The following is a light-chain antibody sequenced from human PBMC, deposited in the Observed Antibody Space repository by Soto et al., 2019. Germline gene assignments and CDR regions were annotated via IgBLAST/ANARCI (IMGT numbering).Light chain of an antibody. CDR1: SRDVGGYNY. Sequence: QSALTQPASVSGSPGQSITISCTGTSRDVGGYNYVSWYQQHPGKAPKLMIYEVSNRPSGVSNRFSGYKSGNTASLTISGLQAEDEADYYCSSYTSSSTRVFGGGTKLTVL. CDR2: EVS. V-gene: IGLV2-14*01. CDR3: SSYTSSSTRV. J-gene: IGLJ3*02.